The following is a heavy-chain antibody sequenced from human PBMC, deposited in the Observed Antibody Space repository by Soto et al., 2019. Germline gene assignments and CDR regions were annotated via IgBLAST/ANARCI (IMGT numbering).Heavy chain of an antibody. CDR1: GDTFSGYP. CDR3: ARDGGFGEFKY. J-gene: IGHJ4*02. Sequence: QVQLVQSGAELKKPGSSVKVSCKASGDTFSGYPINWVRQAPGEGLEWMGRIIPAFGTTNDAQRFEGRVTFTADESTTTAYMELRGLVSEDTAVYYCARDGGFGEFKYWGPGTLVTVSS. D-gene: IGHD3-10*01. CDR2: IIPAFGTT. V-gene: IGHV1-69*18.